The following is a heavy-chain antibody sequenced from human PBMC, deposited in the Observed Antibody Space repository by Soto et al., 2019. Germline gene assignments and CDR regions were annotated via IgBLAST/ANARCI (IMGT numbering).Heavy chain of an antibody. CDR1: GGTFSSYA. V-gene: IGHV1-69*13. CDR3: ARESDSSSSRYYYGMDV. D-gene: IGHD6-6*01. Sequence: ASVKVSCKASGGTFSSYAISWVRQAPGQGLEWMGGITPIFGTANYAQKFQGRVTITADESTSTAYMELSSLRSEDTAVYYCARESDSSSSRYYYGMDVWGQGTTVTVSS. J-gene: IGHJ6*02. CDR2: ITPIFGTA.